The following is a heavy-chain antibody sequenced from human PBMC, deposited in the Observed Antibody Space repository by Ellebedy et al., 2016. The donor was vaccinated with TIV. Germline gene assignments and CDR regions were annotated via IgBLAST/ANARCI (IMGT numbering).Heavy chain of an antibody. CDR2: IDQNGSDT. J-gene: IGHJ4*02. Sequence: GESLKISCAASGFTFSSHWMSWVRQPPGKGLEWVGNIDQNGSDTYYVNSVKGRFTISRDNAKNSLNLQMNNLRVEDTAVYYCAREWDYWGQGTLVTVSS. CDR1: GFTFSSHW. V-gene: IGHV3-7*01. CDR3: AREWDY.